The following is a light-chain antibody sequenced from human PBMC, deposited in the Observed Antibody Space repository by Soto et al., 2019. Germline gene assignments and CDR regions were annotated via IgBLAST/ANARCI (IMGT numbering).Light chain of an antibody. CDR2: GSS. CDR1: QNLRSS. Sequence: VMTQSPATLSVSPGERATLSCRASQNLRSSLAWYQQKPGQAPRLLIFGSSNRATGIPDRFSGSGSGTDFTLSISRLEPEDFAVYYCQQYASSPLLTFGGGTKVDIK. CDR3: QQYASSPLLT. V-gene: IGKV3-20*01. J-gene: IGKJ4*01.